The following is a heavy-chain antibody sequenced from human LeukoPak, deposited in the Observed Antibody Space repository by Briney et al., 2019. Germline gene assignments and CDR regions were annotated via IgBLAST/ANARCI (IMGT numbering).Heavy chain of an antibody. CDR3: ARDGYNFPYYYYYMDV. D-gene: IGHD5-24*01. V-gene: IGHV4-59*12. CDR1: GSSINSYY. CDR2: NYYSGIT. Sequence: SETLSLTCTVSGSSINSYYWSWIRQTPGKGLEWIGYNYYSGITNYNPSLKSRVTISVDPSKSQFSLKLSSVTAADTAVYYCARDGYNFPYYYYYMDVWGKGTTVTVSS. J-gene: IGHJ6*03.